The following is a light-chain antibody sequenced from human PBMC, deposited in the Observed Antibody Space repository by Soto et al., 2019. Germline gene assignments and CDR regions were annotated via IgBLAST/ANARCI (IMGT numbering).Light chain of an antibody. CDR3: QQYNTWPPLT. Sequence: EIVMTQSPATLSVSPGERATLSCRASQSVSGNLAWYQQKPGQAPRLLIYGASTRATGIPARFSGSGSGTEFNLTISSLRSEDFAVYYCQQYNTWPPLTFGGGTKVDIK. J-gene: IGKJ4*01. CDR2: GAS. CDR1: QSVSGN. V-gene: IGKV3-15*01.